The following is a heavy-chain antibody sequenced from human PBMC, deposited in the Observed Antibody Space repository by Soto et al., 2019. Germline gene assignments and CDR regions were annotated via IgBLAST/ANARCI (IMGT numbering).Heavy chain of an antibody. V-gene: IGHV1-69*01. CDR1: GGTFSGYA. D-gene: IGHD2-2*02. CDR2: IIPMFGTS. Sequence: QVQLVQSGAEVKKPGSSVKVSCKASGGTFSGYAISWVRQAPGQGLEWMGEIIPMFGTSNYAQKFQGRVTITADESTSTAYMELSSLRSEDTAVYYCARGSCSSTSCYKEYSFDLCGQGTLVTVSS. CDR3: ARGSCSSTSCYKEYSFDL. J-gene: IGHJ4*02.